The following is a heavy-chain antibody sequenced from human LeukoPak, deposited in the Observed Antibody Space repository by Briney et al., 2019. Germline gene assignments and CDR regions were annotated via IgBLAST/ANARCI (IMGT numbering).Heavy chain of an antibody. J-gene: IGHJ4*02. CDR2: ISSSSGYI. CDR1: GFTFSSYS. D-gene: IGHD1-7*01. V-gene: IGHV3-21*01. CDR3: AREENYKVDY. Sequence: GGSLRLSCAASGFTFSSYSMNWVRQAPGKGLEWVSSISSSSGYIYYAGSVKGRFTISRDNAKKSLYLQMNSLRAEDTAVYYCAREENYKVDYWGQGTLVTVSS.